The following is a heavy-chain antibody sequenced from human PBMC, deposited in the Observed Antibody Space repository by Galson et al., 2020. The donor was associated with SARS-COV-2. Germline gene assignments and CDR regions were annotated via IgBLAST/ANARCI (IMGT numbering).Heavy chain of an antibody. J-gene: IGHJ3*02. V-gene: IGHV3-13*01. D-gene: IGHD6-6*01. CDR1: GFTFSSYD. CDR2: IGTAGDT. Sequence: GGSLRLSVEASGFTFSSYDRHWVRQATGKGLEWVSTIGTAGDTYYPGSVKGRFTLSRENAKNSLYLQMNSLRAGDTAVYFCARSSLGLRAFDIWGQGTMVTVSS. CDR3: ARSSLGLRAFDI.